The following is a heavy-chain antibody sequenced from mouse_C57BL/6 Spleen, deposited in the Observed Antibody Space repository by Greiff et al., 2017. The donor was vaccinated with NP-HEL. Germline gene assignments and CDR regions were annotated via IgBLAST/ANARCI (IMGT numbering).Heavy chain of an antibody. CDR1: GYSITSGYY. D-gene: IGHD1-1*01. V-gene: IGHV3-6*01. CDR3: AREDYGSSLDY. J-gene: IGHJ2*01. Sequence: ESGPGLVKPSPSLSLSCSVTGYSITSGYYWNWIRQFPGNKLEWMGYISYDGSNNYNPSLKNRISITRDTSKNQFFLKLNSVTTEDTATYYCAREDYGSSLDYWGQGTTLTVSS. CDR2: ISYDGSN.